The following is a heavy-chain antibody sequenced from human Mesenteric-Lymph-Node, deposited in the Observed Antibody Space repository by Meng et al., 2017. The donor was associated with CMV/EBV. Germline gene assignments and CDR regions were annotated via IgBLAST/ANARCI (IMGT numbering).Heavy chain of an antibody. J-gene: IGHJ4*02. CDR2: IYQGDASP. CDR3: AKDLRGYSHDY. D-gene: IGHD5-18*01. Sequence: GSLRLSCAASGFTFSSYAMSWVRQAPGKGLEWVSIIYQGDASPHYADSVKGRFTISRDNPKNMVYLQMNSLRAEDTAVYYCAKDLRGYSHDYWGQGTLVTVSS. CDR1: GFTFSSYA. V-gene: IGHV3-23*03.